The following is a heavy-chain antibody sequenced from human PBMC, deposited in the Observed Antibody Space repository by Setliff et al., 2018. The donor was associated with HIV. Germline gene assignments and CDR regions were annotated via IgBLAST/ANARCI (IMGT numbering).Heavy chain of an antibody. D-gene: IGHD3-3*01. V-gene: IGHV4-34*01. CDR3: ARDDTYDFWGGHGHLDS. CDR2: IDQSGST. Sequence: SETLSLTCAVYGGSFSGYSWTWIRQPPGKGLEWIGEIDQSGSTNYNPSLKSRVTTSVDTSKNQFSLRLSSVTAADTAVYYCARDDTYDFWGGHGHLDSWGQGILVTVSS. CDR1: GGSFSGYS. J-gene: IGHJ4*02.